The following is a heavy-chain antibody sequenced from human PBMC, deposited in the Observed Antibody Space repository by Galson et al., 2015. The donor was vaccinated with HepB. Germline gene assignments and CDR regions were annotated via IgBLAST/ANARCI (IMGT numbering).Heavy chain of an antibody. CDR1: GGTFSSYA. CDR3: ARSNSPGSTKGRGSSWFTGDYYYGMDV. V-gene: IGHV1-69*13. J-gene: IGHJ6*02. Sequence: SVKVSCKASGGTFSSYAISWVRQAPGQGLEWMGGIIPIFGTANYAQKFQGRVTITADESTSTAYMELSSLRSEDTAVYYCARSNSPGSTKGRGSSWFTGDYYYGMDVWGQGTTVTASS. CDR2: IIPIFGTA. D-gene: IGHD6-13*01.